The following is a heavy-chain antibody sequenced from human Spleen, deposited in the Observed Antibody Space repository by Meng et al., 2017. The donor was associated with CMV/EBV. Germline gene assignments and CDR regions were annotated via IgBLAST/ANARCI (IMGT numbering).Heavy chain of an antibody. CDR2: IYWNNDK. V-gene: IGHV2-5*01. D-gene: IGHD3-10*01. Sequence: SGPTLVKPSQTLTLTCTFSGFSLTSLRVGVGWIRQPPGKALEWLAVIYWNNDKGYSPSLKSRLTITKDTSKTQVVLTMTNMDPVDTTTNYCAHSFGTIILDAFDIWGQGTMVTVSS. J-gene: IGHJ3*02. CDR1: GFSLTSLRVG. CDR3: AHSFGTIILDAFDI.